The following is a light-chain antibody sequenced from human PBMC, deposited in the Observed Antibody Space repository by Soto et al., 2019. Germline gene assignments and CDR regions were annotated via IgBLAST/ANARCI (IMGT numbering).Light chain of an antibody. CDR2: DAF. V-gene: IGKV3-11*01. J-gene: IGKJ4*01. CDR3: QQRSNWPLS. CDR1: QSVSSY. Sequence: EIVLTQSPATLSLSPGERATLSCRASQSVSSYLAWYQQKPGQAPRLLMYDAFNRATGIPARFSGSRSGTDFTLTISSLEPEDCADYFCQQRSNWPLSLGGGTKVKTK.